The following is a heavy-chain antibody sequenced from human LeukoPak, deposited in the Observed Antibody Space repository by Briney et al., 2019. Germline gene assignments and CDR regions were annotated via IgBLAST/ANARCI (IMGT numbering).Heavy chain of an antibody. D-gene: IGHD3-10*01. CDR3: AKLSLSGRSQSADY. CDR2: ISGSGGST. CDR1: GFTFSSYA. V-gene: IGHV3-23*01. J-gene: IGHJ4*02. Sequence: GGSLRLSCAASGFTFSSYAMSWVRQAPGKGLEWVSVISGSGGSTYYADSVKDRFTISRDNSKNTLYLQMNSLRAEDTAVYYCAKLSLSGRSQSADYWGQGTLVTVSS.